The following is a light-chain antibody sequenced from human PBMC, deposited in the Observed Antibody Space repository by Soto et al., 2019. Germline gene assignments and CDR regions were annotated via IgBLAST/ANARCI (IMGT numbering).Light chain of an antibody. V-gene: IGKV3-11*01. CDR3: QQRTNWPR. CDR2: DAS. Sequence: EIVLTQSPATLSLSPGERATLSCRTSPSVGSYLAWYQRKPGQAPRLLIHDASNRATGIPARFSGSGSGTDFTLTISSLEPEDFAVYYCQQRTNWPRFGGGTKVEIK. CDR1: PSVGSY. J-gene: IGKJ4*01.